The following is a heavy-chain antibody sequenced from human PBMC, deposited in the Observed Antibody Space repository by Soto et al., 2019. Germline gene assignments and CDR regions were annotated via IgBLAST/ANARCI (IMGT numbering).Heavy chain of an antibody. CDR1: GGSFRGYY. V-gene: IGHV4-34*01. CDR3: ARDNWNYAYYYYVMDV. Sequence: PSETLSLTCAVYGGSFRGYYWSWIRQPPGKGLEWIGEINHSGSTNYNPSLKSRVTISVDTSKNQFSLKLSSVTAADTAVYYCARDNWNYAYYYYVMDVWGQGTTVTVSS. J-gene: IGHJ6*02. CDR2: INHSGST. D-gene: IGHD1-7*01.